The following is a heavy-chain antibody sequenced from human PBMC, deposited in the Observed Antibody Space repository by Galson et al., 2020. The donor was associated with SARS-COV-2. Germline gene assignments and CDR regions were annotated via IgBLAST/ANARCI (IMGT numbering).Heavy chain of an antibody. CDR2: IWYDGSNK. CDR3: ARDISITDPYYVDY. V-gene: IGHV3-33*01. Sequence: GESLKISCAASGFTFSSHGMHWVRQAPGKGLEWVAVIWYDGSNKYYADSVKGRFTISRDNSKNTLYLQMNSLRAEDTAVYYCARDISITDPYYVDYWGQGTLVTVSS. D-gene: IGHD1-20*01. J-gene: IGHJ4*02. CDR1: GFTFSSHG.